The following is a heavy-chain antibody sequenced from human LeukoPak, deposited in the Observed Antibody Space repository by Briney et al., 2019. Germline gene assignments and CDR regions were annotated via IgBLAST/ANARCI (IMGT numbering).Heavy chain of an antibody. CDR3: ARDGAMITFGGVIEHDAFDI. Sequence: ASVKVSCKASGGTLSSYAISWVRQAPGQGREWMGGIIPISGTTNYAQKFQGRVTITADESTSTAYMELSSLRSEDTAVYYCARDGAMITFGGVIEHDAFDIWGQGIMVTVSS. CDR2: IIPISGTT. V-gene: IGHV1-69*13. J-gene: IGHJ3*02. D-gene: IGHD3-16*02. CDR1: GGTLSSYA.